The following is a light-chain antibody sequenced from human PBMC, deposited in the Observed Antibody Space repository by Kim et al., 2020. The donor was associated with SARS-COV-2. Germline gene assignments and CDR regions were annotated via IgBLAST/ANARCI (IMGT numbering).Light chain of an antibody. J-gene: IGLJ3*02. CDR3: SSYTIIFTCV. CDR2: DVD. Sequence: QSALTQPASVSGSPGQAITISCTGTSSDVGAYNYVSWYQQHPGTAPKVMIYDVDKRPSGVSNRFSGSKSGNTASLTLSGLLTEDEADYYCSSYTIIFTCVFGGGTKLTFL. CDR1: SSDVGAYNY. V-gene: IGLV2-14*01.